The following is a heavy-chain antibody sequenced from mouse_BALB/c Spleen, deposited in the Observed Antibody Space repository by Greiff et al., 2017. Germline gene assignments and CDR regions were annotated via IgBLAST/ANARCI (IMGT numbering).Heavy chain of an antibody. CDR2: IWTGGGT. Sequence: QVQLKESGPGLVAPSQSLSITCTVSGFSLTSYDISWIRQPPGKGLEWLGVIWTGGGTNYNSAFMSRLSISKDNSKSQVFLKMNSLQTDDTAIYYCVRDRRASTAGRYFDVWGAGTTVTVSS. CDR3: VRDRRASTAGRYFDV. D-gene: IGHD1-2*01. CDR1: GFSLTSYD. V-gene: IGHV2-9-2*01. J-gene: IGHJ1*01.